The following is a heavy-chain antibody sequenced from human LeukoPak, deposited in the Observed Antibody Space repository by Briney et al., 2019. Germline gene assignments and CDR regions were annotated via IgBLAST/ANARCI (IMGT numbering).Heavy chain of an antibody. J-gene: IGHJ4*02. CDR1: GFTFSSYS. V-gene: IGHV3-48*02. D-gene: IGHD5-12*01. CDR2: ISSSSNTI. CDR3: ARDILTKQAYSGYDN. Sequence: GGSLRLSCAASGFTFSSYSMNCVRQDPGKGLEWVSYISSSSNTIYYADSVKGRFTISRDNAKNSLYLQMNSLRDEDTAVYYCARDILTKQAYSGYDNWGQGTLVTVSS.